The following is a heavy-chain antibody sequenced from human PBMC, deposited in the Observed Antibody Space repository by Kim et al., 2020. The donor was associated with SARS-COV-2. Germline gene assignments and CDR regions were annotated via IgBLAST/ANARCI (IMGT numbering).Heavy chain of an antibody. CDR3: ARGSGSYYKSRAWFDP. V-gene: IGHV4-34*01. J-gene: IGHJ5*02. Sequence: SETLSLTCAVYGGSFSGYYWSWIRQPPGKGLEWIGEINHSGSTNYNPSLKSRVTISVDTSKNQFSLKLSSVTAADTAVYYCARGSGSYYKSRAWFDPWGQGTLVTVSS. CDR2: INHSGST. D-gene: IGHD3-10*01. CDR1: GGSFSGYY.